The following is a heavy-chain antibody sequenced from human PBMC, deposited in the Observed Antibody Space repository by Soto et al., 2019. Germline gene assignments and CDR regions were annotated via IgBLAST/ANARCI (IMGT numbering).Heavy chain of an antibody. J-gene: IGHJ4*02. D-gene: IGHD2-8*01. CDR3: ATLPRTYYFDY. Sequence: VGSLRLSCAASGFTFSSYAMHWVRQAPGKGLEWVAVISYDGSNKYYADSVKGRFTISRDNSKNTLYLQMNSLRAEDTAVYYCATLPRTYYFDYWGQGTLVTVSS. CDR2: ISYDGSNK. CDR1: GFTFSSYA. V-gene: IGHV3-30-3*01.